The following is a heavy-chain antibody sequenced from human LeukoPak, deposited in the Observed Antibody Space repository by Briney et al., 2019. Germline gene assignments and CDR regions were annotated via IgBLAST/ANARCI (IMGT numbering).Heavy chain of an antibody. CDR1: GFTFSNSW. V-gene: IGHV3-7*01. Sequence: GGSLRLSCAASGFTFSNSWMSWVRQAPGKGLEWVANIKQDGSEEYYVDSVKGRFTISRDNAKNSLYLQMNSLRAEDTAVFYCARDSNNYYYYMDVWGKGTTVTVSS. J-gene: IGHJ6*03. CDR2: IKQDGSEE. CDR3: ARDSNNYYYYMDV.